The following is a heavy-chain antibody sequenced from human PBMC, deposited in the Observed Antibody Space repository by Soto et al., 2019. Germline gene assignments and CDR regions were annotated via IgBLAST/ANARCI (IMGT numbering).Heavy chain of an antibody. CDR2: IIPIFGTA. CDR3: RREAAGSTYYYYGMDV. V-gene: IGHV1-69*13. CDR1: GGTFSSYA. J-gene: IGHJ6*02. D-gene: IGHD6-13*01. Sequence: SVKVSCKASGGTFSSYAISWVRQAPGQGLEWMGGIIPIFGTANYAQKFQGRVTITADESTSTAYMELSSLRSEDTAVYYCRREAAGSTYYYYGMDVWGQGTTVTVSS.